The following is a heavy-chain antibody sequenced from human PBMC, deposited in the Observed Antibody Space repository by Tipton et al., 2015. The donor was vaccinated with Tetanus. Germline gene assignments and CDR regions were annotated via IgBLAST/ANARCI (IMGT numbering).Heavy chain of an antibody. V-gene: IGHV3-53*01. CDR3: ARAKGGDYVRFYYYGMDV. D-gene: IGHD4-17*01. CDR1: GFTVSSNY. Sequence: QLVQSGGGLIQPGGSLRLSCAASGFTVSSNYMSWVRQAPGKGLEWVSVIYSGGSTYYADSVKGRFTIPRDNSKNTLYLQMNSLRAEDTAVYYCARAKGGDYVRFYYYGMDVWGQGTTVTVSS. CDR2: IYSGGST. J-gene: IGHJ6*02.